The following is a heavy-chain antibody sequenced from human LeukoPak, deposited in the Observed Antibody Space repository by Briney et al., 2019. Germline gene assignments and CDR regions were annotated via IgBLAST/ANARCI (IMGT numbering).Heavy chain of an antibody. CDR3: ARGKRYFDWLLDY. Sequence: ASVKVSCKASGYTFTGYYMHWVRQAPGQGLEWMGWINPNSGGTNYAQKFQGWVTMTRDTSISTAYMELSRLRSDDTAVYYCARGKRYFDWLLDYWGQGTLVTVSS. D-gene: IGHD3-9*01. V-gene: IGHV1-2*04. CDR2: INPNSGGT. CDR1: GYTFTGYY. J-gene: IGHJ4*02.